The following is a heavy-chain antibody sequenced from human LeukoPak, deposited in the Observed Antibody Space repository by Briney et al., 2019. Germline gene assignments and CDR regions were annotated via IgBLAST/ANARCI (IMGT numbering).Heavy chain of an antibody. D-gene: IGHD3-10*01. J-gene: IGHJ4*02. Sequence: GGSLRLSCAASGFTFSTYEMNWVRQAPGKGLGWVSYISSSSSTIYYADSVKGRFTISRDNAKNSLYLQMNSLRAEDTAVYYCARPSGSYYNYWGQGTLVTVSS. CDR2: ISSSSSTI. CDR1: GFTFSTYE. V-gene: IGHV3-48*01. CDR3: ARPSGSYYNY.